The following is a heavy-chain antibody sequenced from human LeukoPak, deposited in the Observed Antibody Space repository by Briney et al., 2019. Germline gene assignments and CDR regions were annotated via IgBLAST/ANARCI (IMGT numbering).Heavy chain of an antibody. J-gene: IGHJ4*02. Sequence: GGSLRLSCAASGFIFSDHAMNWVSQAPGRGLEWVSVISGGGDSEFYADSVKGRCTISRDNSKNMLYLEMSNLRAEDTAIYYCVKDQADYFDGSGSYFDHWGQGTLVTVSS. V-gene: IGHV3-23*01. CDR3: VKDQADYFDGSGSYFDH. CDR2: ISGGGDSE. D-gene: IGHD3-22*01. CDR1: GFIFSDHA.